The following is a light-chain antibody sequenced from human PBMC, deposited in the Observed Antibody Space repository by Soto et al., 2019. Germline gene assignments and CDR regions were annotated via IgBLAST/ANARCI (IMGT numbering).Light chain of an antibody. CDR1: QSVISY. CDR3: QQRSNWPPIT. J-gene: IGKJ5*01. V-gene: IGKV3-11*01. Sequence: EIVLTQSPATLSLSPGERATLSCRASQSVISYLAWYQHKPGQAPRLLIYDASNRATGIPARFSGSGSGTDFTLTISSLEPEDFAVYYFQQRSNWPPITFGQGTRLEIK. CDR2: DAS.